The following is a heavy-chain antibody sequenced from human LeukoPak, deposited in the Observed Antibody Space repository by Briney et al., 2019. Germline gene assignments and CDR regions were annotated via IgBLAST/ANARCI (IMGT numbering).Heavy chain of an antibody. CDR3: ARLVSRRRYCTSTSCPPHFYYYGMDV. CDR1: GDSISSSSYY. J-gene: IGHJ6*02. V-gene: IGHV4-39*07. D-gene: IGHD2-2*01. CDR2: INHSGST. Sequence: PSETLSLTCTVSGDSISSSSYYWNWIRQPPGKGLEWIGEINHSGSTNYNPSLKSRVTISVDTSKNQFSLKLSSVTAADTAVYYCARLVSRRRYCTSTSCPPHFYYYGMDVWGQGTTVTVSS.